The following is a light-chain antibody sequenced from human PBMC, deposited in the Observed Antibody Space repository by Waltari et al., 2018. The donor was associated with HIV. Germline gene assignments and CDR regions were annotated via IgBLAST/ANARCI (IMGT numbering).Light chain of an antibody. CDR2: DAS. J-gene: IGKJ3*01. V-gene: IGKV3-11*01. Sequence: EIVLTQSPATLSLSPGERATLSCRASQSVSSYLAWYQQKPGQAPRLLIYDASNRATGIPARFSGSGSGTDFTLNISSLEPEDFAVYYCQQRSNWPPGFTFGPGTKVDIK. CDR3: QQRSNWPPGFT. CDR1: QSVSSY.